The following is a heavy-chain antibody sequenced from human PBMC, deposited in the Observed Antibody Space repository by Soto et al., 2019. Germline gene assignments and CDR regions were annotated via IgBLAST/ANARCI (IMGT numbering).Heavy chain of an antibody. D-gene: IGHD6-6*01. CDR1: GYIFTSYW. J-gene: IGHJ5*02. Sequence: SXKICCKVSGYIFTSYWIGWVRQMPGKCLEWMGIIYPGDSDTRYSPSFQGQVTISADKSISTAYLQWSSLKASDTAMYYCARLASSSPYNWFDPWGQGTLVTVSS. CDR2: IYPGDSDT. V-gene: IGHV5-51*01. CDR3: ARLASSSPYNWFDP.